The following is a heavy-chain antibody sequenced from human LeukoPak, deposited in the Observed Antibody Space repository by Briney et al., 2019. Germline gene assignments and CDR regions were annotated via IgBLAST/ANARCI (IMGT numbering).Heavy chain of an antibody. CDR3: ARAVAVAGTFKFDF. Sequence: KPSETLSLTCTVSGGSISGNYWTWIRQPPGKGLDYIGHVFYTGSTNYSPSLKSRVTISIDTSKSHFSLKLTSVTAADTAVYYCARAVAVAGTFKFDFWGQGTLVTVSS. CDR2: VFYTGST. CDR1: GGSISGNY. J-gene: IGHJ4*02. V-gene: IGHV4-59*01. D-gene: IGHD6-19*01.